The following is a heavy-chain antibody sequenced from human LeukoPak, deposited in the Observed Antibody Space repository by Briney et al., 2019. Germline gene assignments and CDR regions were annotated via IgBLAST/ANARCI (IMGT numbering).Heavy chain of an antibody. Sequence: SETLSLTCAVYGGSFSGHYWSWIRQPPGKGLEWIGEINHSGSTNYNPSLKSRVTISVDTSKNQFSLKLSSVTAADTAVYYCARTDSSDPRSPPIGWGQGTLVTVSS. CDR1: GGSFSGHY. J-gene: IGHJ4*02. D-gene: IGHD2-15*01. CDR2: INHSGST. CDR3: ARTDSSDPRSPPIG. V-gene: IGHV4-34*01.